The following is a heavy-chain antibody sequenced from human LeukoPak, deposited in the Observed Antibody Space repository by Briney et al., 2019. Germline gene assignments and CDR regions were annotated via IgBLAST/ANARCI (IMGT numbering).Heavy chain of an antibody. V-gene: IGHV4-59*01. Sequence: PSETLSLTCTVSGGSISSYYWGWLRQPPGKGLEWIGFIYYSGITDYNPSLKSRVTISIDTSKNQFSLKLTSVTAADTAVYYRARLRALSYYDSSGDLYYFEYWGQGTLVTVSS. CDR3: ARLRALSYYDSSGDLYYFEY. J-gene: IGHJ4*02. CDR1: GGSISSYY. D-gene: IGHD3-22*01. CDR2: IYYSGIT.